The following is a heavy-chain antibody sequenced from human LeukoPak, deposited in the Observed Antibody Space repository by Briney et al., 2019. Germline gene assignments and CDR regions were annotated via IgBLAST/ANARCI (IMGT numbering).Heavy chain of an antibody. CDR3: ARISGGPGIDY. CDR1: GGTFSSYA. Sequence: GASVKVSCKASGGTFSSYAISWVRQAPGQGLEWMGRIIPILGIANYAQKFQGRVTITADKSTSTAYMELNSLRSEDTAVYYCARISGGPGIDYWGQGTLVTVSS. D-gene: IGHD2-15*01. CDR2: IIPILGIA. V-gene: IGHV1-69*04. J-gene: IGHJ4*02.